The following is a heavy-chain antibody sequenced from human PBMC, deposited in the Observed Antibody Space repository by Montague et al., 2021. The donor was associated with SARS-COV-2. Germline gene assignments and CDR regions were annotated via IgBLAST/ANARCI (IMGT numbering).Heavy chain of an antibody. CDR2: IYFGGGT. V-gene: IGHV4-39*07. Sequence: SETLSLTCTVSGGSISSSNYFWGWIRQPPGKGLEWIGSIYFGGGTYYNPSLKSRVTISVDTSKNQFSLKLTSVTAADAAVYWSARDVGKGFSRYETEGGFDYWGQGTLVSVSS. CDR3: ARDVGKGFSRYETEGGFDY. D-gene: IGHD5-12*01. CDR1: GGSISSSNYF. J-gene: IGHJ4*02.